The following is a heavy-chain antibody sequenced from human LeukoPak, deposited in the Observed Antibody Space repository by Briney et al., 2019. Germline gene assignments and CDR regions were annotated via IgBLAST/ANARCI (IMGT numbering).Heavy chain of an antibody. CDR2: IYYSGST. J-gene: IGHJ4*02. CDR3: ARGGFNYDFWSGYSESTAFDY. Sequence: GSLRLSCAASGFTLSSYAMSWVRQAPGNGLEWIGSIYYSGSTYYNPSLKSRVTISVDTSKNQFSLKLSSVTAADTAVYYCARGGFNYDFWSGYSESTAFDYWRQGTLVTVSS. V-gene: IGHV4-39*07. D-gene: IGHD3-3*01. CDR1: GFTLSSYA.